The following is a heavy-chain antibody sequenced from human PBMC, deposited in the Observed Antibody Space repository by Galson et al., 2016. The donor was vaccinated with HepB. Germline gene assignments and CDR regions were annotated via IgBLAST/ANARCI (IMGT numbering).Heavy chain of an antibody. CDR3: ARDTGWNNLQY. V-gene: IGHV3-7*01. D-gene: IGHD1/OR15-1a*01. Sequence: SLRLSCAASGFIFSDYWMTWVRQAPGKGLKWVAIIKEDGSEKYHVESVKGRFSISRDNAKNPLYLQMHSLRAEDTALYYCARDTGWNNLQYWGHGSLVTVSS. CDR1: GFIFSDYW. J-gene: IGHJ4*01. CDR2: IKEDGSEK.